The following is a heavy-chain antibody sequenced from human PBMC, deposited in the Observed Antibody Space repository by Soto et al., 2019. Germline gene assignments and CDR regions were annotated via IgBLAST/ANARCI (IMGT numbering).Heavy chain of an antibody. V-gene: IGHV3-48*02. CDR3: ARDGATTGHWDY. J-gene: IGHJ4*02. Sequence: EVQLVESGGDLVQPGGSLRLSCAASGFTFSTFSMNWVRQAPGKGLEWISYISVRSSTIHYADSVKGRFTISRDNAKSSLYLQMDSLRDEDTAVYYWARDGATTGHWDYWGQGTLVTVSS. CDR2: ISVRSSTI. CDR1: GFTFSTFS. D-gene: IGHD1-26*01.